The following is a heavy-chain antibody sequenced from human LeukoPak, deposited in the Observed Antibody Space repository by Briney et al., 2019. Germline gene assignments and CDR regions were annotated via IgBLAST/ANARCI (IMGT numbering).Heavy chain of an antibody. V-gene: IGHV3-53*01. CDR3: AKGGDLITYFDY. D-gene: IGHD3-16*01. Sequence: PGGSLRLSCAASGFTVRSNYMSWVRQAPGKGLEWVSVIYSGGSTYYADSVKGRFTLSRDNSKNTVYLQMNSLRAEDTAVYYCAKGGDLITYFDYWGQGTLVTVSS. J-gene: IGHJ4*02. CDR2: IYSGGST. CDR1: GFTVRSNY.